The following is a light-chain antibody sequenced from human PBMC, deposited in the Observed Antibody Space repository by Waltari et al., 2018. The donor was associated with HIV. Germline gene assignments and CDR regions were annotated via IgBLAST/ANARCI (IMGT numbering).Light chain of an antibody. CDR1: RSDVGGYHP. J-gene: IGLJ1*01. Sequence: QSALTQPRSVSGSPGQSVTISCPGNRSDVGGYHPVSWYQQHPGKAPKLLIYEVSKWPSGVPDRFSGSKSGNTASLTISGLRADDEADYYCCSYGGTYNVFGTGTKVTIL. V-gene: IGLV2-11*01. CDR3: CSYGGTYNV. CDR2: EVS.